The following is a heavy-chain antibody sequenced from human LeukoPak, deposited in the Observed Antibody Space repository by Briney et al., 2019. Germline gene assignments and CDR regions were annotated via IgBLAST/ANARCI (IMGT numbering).Heavy chain of an antibody. CDR3: ARDQEAFDY. CDR1: GYTFTGYY. V-gene: IGHV1-46*01. CDR2: IYPRDGST. J-gene: IGHJ4*02. Sequence: ASVTVSFTASGYTFTGYYMHWVRQAPGQGLEWMGMIYPRDGSTSYAQKFQGRVTVTRDTSTSTVHMELSGLRSEDTAVYYCARDQEAFDYWGQGTLVTVSS.